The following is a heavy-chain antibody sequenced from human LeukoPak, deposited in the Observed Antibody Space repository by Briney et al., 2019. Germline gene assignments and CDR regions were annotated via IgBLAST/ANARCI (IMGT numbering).Heavy chain of an antibody. V-gene: IGHV1-8*01. CDR1: GYSFTSYD. Sequence: ASVKVSCEASGYSFTSYDINWVRQATGQGLEWMGWMNPNSGNTGYAQKFQGRVTMTRNTSISTAYMELSSLRSDDTAVYYCARGVTARGFYYYMDVWGKGTTVTISS. CDR3: ARGVTARGFYYYMDV. D-gene: IGHD2-21*02. CDR2: MNPNSGNT. J-gene: IGHJ6*03.